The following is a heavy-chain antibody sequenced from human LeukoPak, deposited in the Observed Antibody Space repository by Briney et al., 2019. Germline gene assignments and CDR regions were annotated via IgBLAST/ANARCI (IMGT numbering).Heavy chain of an antibody. Sequence: GGSLRLSCAASGFTFSDSYMHWIRQAPGKGLEWVAYMSSSGNIIYYADSVKGRFTISRDNANNSLYLEMNSLRTEDTAVYYCARDFYSVLDYWGQGTLVTVSS. CDR1: GFTFSDSY. V-gene: IGHV3-11*01. CDR3: ARDFYSVLDY. D-gene: IGHD2/OR15-2a*01. CDR2: MSSSGNII. J-gene: IGHJ4*02.